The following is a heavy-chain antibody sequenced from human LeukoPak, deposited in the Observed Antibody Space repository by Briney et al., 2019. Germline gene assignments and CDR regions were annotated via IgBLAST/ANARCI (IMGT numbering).Heavy chain of an antibody. D-gene: IGHD1-1*01. J-gene: IGHJ4*02. Sequence: GESLKISCKASGYSSPGNWIGWVRRMPGKGLEWRGIFYPTDSGTRYSPSFQSQITISIDKSIRTAYLQWSSVKAADTAIYSWARHVNFRTWNYFDFWGQGTLVTVSS. CDR3: ARHVNFRTWNYFDF. CDR2: FYPTDSGT. V-gene: IGHV5-51*01. CDR1: GYSSPGNW.